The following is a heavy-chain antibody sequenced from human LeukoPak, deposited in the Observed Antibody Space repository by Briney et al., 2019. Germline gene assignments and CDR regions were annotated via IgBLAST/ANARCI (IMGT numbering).Heavy chain of an antibody. J-gene: IGHJ6*02. D-gene: IGHD3-3*01. Sequence: SETLSLTCAVYGGSFSGYYWSWIRQPPGKGLEWIGEINHSGSTNYNPSLKSRVTISVDTSKNQFSLKLSSVTAADTAVYYCARSKRRRYDFWSGYATSYYYGMDVWDQGTTVTVSS. V-gene: IGHV4-34*01. CDR2: INHSGST. CDR1: GGSFSGYY. CDR3: ARSKRRRYDFWSGYATSYYYGMDV.